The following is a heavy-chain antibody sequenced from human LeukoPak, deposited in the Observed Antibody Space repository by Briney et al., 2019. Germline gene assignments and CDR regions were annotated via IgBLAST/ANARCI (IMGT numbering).Heavy chain of an antibody. CDR1: GFTFSSYG. J-gene: IGHJ3*02. CDR3: ARDRVSGSYPDAFDI. CDR2: IWYDGSNK. Sequence: PGRSLRLSCAASGFTFSSYGMHWVRQDPGKGLEWVAVIWYDGSNKYYADSVKGRFTISRDNSKNTLYLQMNSLRAEDTAVYYCARDRVSGSYPDAFDIWGQGTMVTVSS. D-gene: IGHD1-26*01. V-gene: IGHV3-33*01.